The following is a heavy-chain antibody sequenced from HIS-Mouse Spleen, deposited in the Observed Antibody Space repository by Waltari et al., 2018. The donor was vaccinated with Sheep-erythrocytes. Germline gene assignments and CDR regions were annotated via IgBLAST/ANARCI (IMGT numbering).Heavy chain of an antibody. CDR3: ARVASGATFDY. J-gene: IGHJ4*02. Sequence: EVQLVESGGGLVKPGGSLRLSCAASGFTFSSYSMNWVRQAPGKGLEWASSISSSSSYIYYADSVKGRVTISRDNAKNSLYLQMNSLRAEDTAVYYCARVASGATFDYWGQGTLVTVSS. D-gene: IGHD1-26*01. V-gene: IGHV3-21*01. CDR2: ISSSSSYI. CDR1: GFTFSSYS.